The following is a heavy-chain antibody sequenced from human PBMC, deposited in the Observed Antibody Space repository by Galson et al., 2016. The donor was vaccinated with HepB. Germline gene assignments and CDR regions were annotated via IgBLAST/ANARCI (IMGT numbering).Heavy chain of an antibody. CDR2: VGGGGGHT. CDR1: GFTFSGYE. V-gene: IGHV3-23*01. D-gene: IGHD6-19*01. Sequence: SLRLSCAASGFTFSGYEMAWVRQTPAKGLEWVSTVGGGGGHTHYADSVKGRFTISRDNSKNTLYLQMNSLKVEDTAVYFCVKDRASRLSSRGWLVHDAFDLWGHGTTVIVSS. J-gene: IGHJ3*01. CDR3: VKDRASRLSSRGWLVHDAFDL.